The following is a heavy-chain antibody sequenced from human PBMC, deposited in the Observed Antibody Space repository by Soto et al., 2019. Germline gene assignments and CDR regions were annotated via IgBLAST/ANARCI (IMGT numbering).Heavy chain of an antibody. V-gene: IGHV1-3*05. CDR2: INAGNGNT. CDR1: GYSFTSYA. Sequence: QVQLVQSGAEEKKPGASVKVSCKASGYSFTSYAMHWVRQAPGQRLEWMGWINAGNGNTKYSQKFQGRVTITRDTSASTAYKELSSLRSEDTAMYYCARAVAVPASCDYWGQGTLVTVSS. J-gene: IGHJ4*02. CDR3: ARAVAVPASCDY. D-gene: IGHD6-19*01.